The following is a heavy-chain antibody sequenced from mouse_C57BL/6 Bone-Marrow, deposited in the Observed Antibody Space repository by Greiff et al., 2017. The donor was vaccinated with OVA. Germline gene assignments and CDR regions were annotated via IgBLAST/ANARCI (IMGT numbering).Heavy chain of an antibody. CDR3: ARGAYYYGSSSSYWYFDV. V-gene: IGHV2-9-1*01. D-gene: IGHD1-1*01. Sequence: QVQLQQSGPGLVAPSQSLSITCTVSGFSLTSYAISWVRQPPGKGLEWLGVIWTGGGTNYNSALKSRLSISKDNSKSQVFLKMNSLQTDDTARYYCARGAYYYGSSSSYWYFDVWGTGTTVTVSS. CDR2: IWTGGGT. J-gene: IGHJ1*03. CDR1: GFSLTSYA.